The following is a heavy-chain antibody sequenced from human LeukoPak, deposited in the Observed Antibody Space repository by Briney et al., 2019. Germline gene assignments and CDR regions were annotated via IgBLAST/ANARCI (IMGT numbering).Heavy chain of an antibody. Sequence: PSETLSLTCTVSGGSISSGGYYWSWIRQPPGKGLEWIGYIYHSGSTYYNPSLKSRVTISVDRSKNQFSLKLSSVTAADTAVYYCAMTLRDLLDGRAFDIWGQGTMVTVSS. CDR1: GGSISSGGYY. J-gene: IGHJ3*02. CDR2: IYHSGST. D-gene: IGHD1-26*01. CDR3: AMTLRDLLDGRAFDI. V-gene: IGHV4-30-2*01.